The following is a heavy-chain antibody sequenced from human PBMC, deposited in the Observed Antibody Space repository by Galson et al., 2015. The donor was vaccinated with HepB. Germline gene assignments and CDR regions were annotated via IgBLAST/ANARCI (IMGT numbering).Heavy chain of an antibody. D-gene: IGHD2-21*01. CDR3: VRGGGDRPFNY. Sequence: SLRLSCAASGFTFSTYTMNWVRQAPGKGLGWVSSISISSDYTYYADSVKGRFTISRDNAKNSLYLQMNSLTAEDTAVYYCVRGGGDRPFNYWGQGTLVTVSS. J-gene: IGHJ4*02. CDR2: ISISSDYT. V-gene: IGHV3-21*01. CDR1: GFTFSTYT.